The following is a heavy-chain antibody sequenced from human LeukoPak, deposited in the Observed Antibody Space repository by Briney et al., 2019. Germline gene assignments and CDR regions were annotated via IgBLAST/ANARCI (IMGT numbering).Heavy chain of an antibody. D-gene: IGHD3-10*01. V-gene: IGHV3-53*01. Sequence: PGRSLSLSCPASGFTVSSKYMSWDRQAPGKGLEWVSFLYSAGSRYYADSVRGRFTISRDDSKNTVSLQMNSLTVEDTAVYYCASEGMGARKYYSHPFHYWGQGTLVTVSS. CDR1: GFTVSSKY. J-gene: IGHJ4*02. CDR2: LYSAGSR. CDR3: ASEGMGARKYYSHPFHY.